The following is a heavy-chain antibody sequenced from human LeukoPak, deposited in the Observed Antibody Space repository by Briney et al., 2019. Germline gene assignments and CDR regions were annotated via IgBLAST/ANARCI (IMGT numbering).Heavy chain of an antibody. D-gene: IGHD5-24*01. CDR1: GHSITSGYY. CDR3: AKGPMATQTFDY. CDR2: IYHSGNT. V-gene: IGHV4-38-2*02. Sequence: PSETLSLTCTVSGHSITSGYYWGWIRQPPGKGLEWIGSIYHSGNTYYTPSLKSRVTISVDKPRNQFSLKLFSVTAADTAVYYCAKGPMATQTFDYWGQGTLVTVSS. J-gene: IGHJ4*02.